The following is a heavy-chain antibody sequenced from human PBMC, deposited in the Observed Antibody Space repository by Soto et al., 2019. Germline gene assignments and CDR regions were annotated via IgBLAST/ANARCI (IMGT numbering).Heavy chain of an antibody. V-gene: IGHV5-51*01. CDR2: IYPGDSDT. CDR3: PRPISNSRYHYYAMDV. CDR1: GYIFTSYW. D-gene: IGHD4-4*01. Sequence: PGESLKISVTGSGYIFTSYWIGGVRQMPGKGLEWMGIIYPGDSDTRYSPSFQGHVTITVDKSTSTAYLQWNTPKASDTPMYYCPRPISNSRYHYYAMDVWRQGTTVTVSS. J-gene: IGHJ6*02.